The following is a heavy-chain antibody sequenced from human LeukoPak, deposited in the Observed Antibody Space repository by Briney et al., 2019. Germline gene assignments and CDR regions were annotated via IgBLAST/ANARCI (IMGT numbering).Heavy chain of an antibody. V-gene: IGHV3-9*03. D-gene: IGHD3-22*01. CDR2: ISWNSGSI. Sequence: GRSLRLSCAASGFTFDDYAMHWVRQAPGKGLEWVSGISWNSGSIGYAGSVKGRFTISRDNAKNSLYLQMNSLRAEDMALYYCAKAPGGYYYDSSGLFDYWGQGTLVTVSS. CDR1: GFTFDDYA. J-gene: IGHJ4*02. CDR3: AKAPGGYYYDSSGLFDY.